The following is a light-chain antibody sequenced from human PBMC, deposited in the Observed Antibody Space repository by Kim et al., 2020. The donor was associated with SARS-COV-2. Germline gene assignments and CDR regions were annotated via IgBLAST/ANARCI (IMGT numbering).Light chain of an antibody. Sequence: RVTVSCTGSSSNVGAGFDVQWYQQLPGTAPKLLIFATTSRPSGVPDRFSASKAGTSASLAITGLQPEDEADYYCQSFDSSLSGWVFGGGTKLTVL. J-gene: IGLJ3*02. CDR3: QSFDSSLSGWV. CDR2: ATT. CDR1: SSNVGAGFD. V-gene: IGLV1-40*01.